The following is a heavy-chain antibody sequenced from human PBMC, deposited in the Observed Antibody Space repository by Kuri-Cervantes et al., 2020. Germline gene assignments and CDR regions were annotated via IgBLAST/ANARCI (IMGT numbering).Heavy chain of an antibody. Sequence: GSLRLSCTVSGYSISSGYYWGWIRQPPGKGLEWIGSIYHSGSTYYNPSLKSRVTISVDTSKNQFSLKLSSVTAADTAVYYCAKDQWGELLMFELLSWGQGTLVTVSS. CDR1: GYSISSGYY. J-gene: IGHJ4*02. CDR2: IYHSGST. CDR3: AKDQWGELLMFELLS. V-gene: IGHV4-38-2*02. D-gene: IGHD1-26*01.